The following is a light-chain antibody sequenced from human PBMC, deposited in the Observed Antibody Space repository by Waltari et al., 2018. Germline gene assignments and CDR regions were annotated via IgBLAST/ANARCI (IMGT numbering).Light chain of an antibody. J-gene: IGLJ2*01. CDR3: SSYTSSSVV. CDR1: SSAVGGANY. V-gene: IGLV2-14*01. CDR2: EVS. Sequence: THPASVSGSPGPSLTISCTGPSSAVGGANYVSWYQPHPGKAPKLTIYEVSKRPSGVSNRFSGSKSGNTAPLTSSGLQAEDEADYYCSSYTSSSVVFGGGTKLTVL.